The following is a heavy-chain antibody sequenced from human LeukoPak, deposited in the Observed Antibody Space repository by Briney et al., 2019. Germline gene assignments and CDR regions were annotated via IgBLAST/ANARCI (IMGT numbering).Heavy chain of an antibody. V-gene: IGHV4-4*07. CDR2: IFSRGRT. D-gene: IGHD3-22*01. J-gene: IGHJ5*02. Sequence: SETLSLTCTVSGGSISSYYWTWIRQPAGKGLEWIGRIFSRGRTDYNPSLKSRVTMSVDTSKTQFSLKLTSVTAADTAVYYCARDWFYYDVSGYSRFDPWGQGILVTVSS. CDR3: ARDWFYYDVSGYSRFDP. CDR1: GGSISSYY.